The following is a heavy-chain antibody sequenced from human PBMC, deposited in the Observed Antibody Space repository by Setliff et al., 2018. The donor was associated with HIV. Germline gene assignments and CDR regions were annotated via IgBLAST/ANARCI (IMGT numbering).Heavy chain of an antibody. Sequence: GGSLRLSCAASGFNFNIFSMNWVRQAPGEGQGLRSISGPGDIIFFADSLKGRFTISRDNSKNTIYLQMVSLRAEDTAVYFCAKGNYRFENWGQGTLVTVSS. CDR1: GFNFNIFS. J-gene: IGHJ4*02. V-gene: IGHV3-23*01. D-gene: IGHD3-16*02. CDR3: AKGNYRFEN. CDR2: ISGPGDII.